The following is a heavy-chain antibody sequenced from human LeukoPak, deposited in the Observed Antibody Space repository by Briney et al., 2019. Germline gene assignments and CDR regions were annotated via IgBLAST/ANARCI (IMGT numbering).Heavy chain of an antibody. CDR2: INHSGST. Sequence: SETLSLTCAVSGGSFSGYYWSWIRQPPGRGLEWIGEINHSGSTNYNPSLKSRVTISVDTSKNQFSLKLSSVTAADTAVYYCARVRLGYCSSSSCRSRRYYYYYMDVWGKGTTVTVSS. CDR1: GGSFSGYY. V-gene: IGHV4-34*01. D-gene: IGHD2-15*01. J-gene: IGHJ6*03. CDR3: ARVRLGYCSSSSCRSRRYYYYYMDV.